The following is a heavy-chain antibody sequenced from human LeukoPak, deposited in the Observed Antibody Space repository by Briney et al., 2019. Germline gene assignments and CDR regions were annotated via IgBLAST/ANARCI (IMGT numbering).Heavy chain of an antibody. CDR2: IYTSGST. J-gene: IGHJ4*02. CDR3: ARQSAHYDILTGFDY. Sequence: SQTLSLTCTVSGGSISSGSYYWSWIRQPAGKGLEWIGRIYTSGSTNYNPSLKSRVTISVDTSKNQFSLKLSSVTVADTAVYYCARQSAHYDILTGFDYWGQGTLVTVSS. CDR1: GGSISSGSYY. D-gene: IGHD3-9*01. V-gene: IGHV4-61*02.